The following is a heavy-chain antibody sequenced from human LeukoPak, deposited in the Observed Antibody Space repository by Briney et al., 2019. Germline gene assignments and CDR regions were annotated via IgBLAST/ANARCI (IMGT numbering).Heavy chain of an antibody. Sequence: GGSLRLSCAASGFTVSSNYFSWVRQGPGKGLEWVSLIYTSGSTYYADSVKGRFTISRDNSKNTLYLQMNSLRAEDTAVYYCARVTTSGSYKFDYWGQGTLVTVSS. CDR3: ARVTTSGSYKFDY. J-gene: IGHJ4*02. CDR1: GFTVSSNY. CDR2: IYTSGST. D-gene: IGHD3-10*01. V-gene: IGHV3-53*01.